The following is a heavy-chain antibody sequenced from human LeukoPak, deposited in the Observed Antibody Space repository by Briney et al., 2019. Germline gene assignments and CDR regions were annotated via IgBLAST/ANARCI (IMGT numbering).Heavy chain of an antibody. D-gene: IGHD3-3*01. Sequence: GGSLRLSFAASGFPFSSYSMNWVRPAPGKGLEWVSSIISSSSYIYYADSVKGRFTISRDNAKDSMYLQMNSLRAEDTAVYYCARASPTYYDFWSGSYFDYWGQGTLVTVSS. CDR3: ARASPTYYDFWSGSYFDY. CDR2: IISSSSYI. J-gene: IGHJ4*02. CDR1: GFPFSSYS. V-gene: IGHV3-21*01.